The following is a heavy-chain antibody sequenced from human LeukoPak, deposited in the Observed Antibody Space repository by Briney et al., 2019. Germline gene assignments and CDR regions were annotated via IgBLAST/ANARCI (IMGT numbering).Heavy chain of an antibody. V-gene: IGHV3-30-3*01. CDR1: GFTLSSYA. CDR2: ISYDGYNK. CDR3: AKGVRITMIVVVNQCFDY. Sequence: GGSLRLSCVASGFTLSSYAMHWVRQAPGKGLEWVAVISYDGYNKYYADSVKGRFTISRDNPKNTLYLQMNSLRAEDTAVYYCAKGVRITMIVVVNQCFDYWGQGTLVTVSS. J-gene: IGHJ4*02. D-gene: IGHD3-22*01.